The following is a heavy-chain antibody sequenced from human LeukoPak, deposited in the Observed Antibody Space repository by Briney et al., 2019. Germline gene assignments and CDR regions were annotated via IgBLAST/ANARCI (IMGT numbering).Heavy chain of an antibody. CDR3: AKGRGQWLVPIDY. Sequence: GGSLRLSCAASGFTFSSYTMIWVRQAPGKGLEWVAVISPDGSNKYYSDSVKGRVTISRDNSKNTVYLQMNSLRAEDTAVYYCAKGRGQWLVPIDYWGQGTLVTVSS. CDR1: GFTFSSYT. D-gene: IGHD6-19*01. CDR2: ISPDGSNK. J-gene: IGHJ4*02. V-gene: IGHV3-30*04.